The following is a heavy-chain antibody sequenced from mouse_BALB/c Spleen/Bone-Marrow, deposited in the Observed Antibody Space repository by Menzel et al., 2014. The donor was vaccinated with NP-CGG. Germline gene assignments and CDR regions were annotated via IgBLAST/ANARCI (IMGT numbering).Heavy chain of an antibody. CDR1: GFTFXSFG. V-gene: IGHV5-17*02. Sequence: EVQLQQSGGGLVQPGGSRKLSCAASGFTFXSFGMHWARQAPEKGLEWVAYISSGSTAICYADTVKGRFTISRDNPKNTLFLQMTSLRSEDTAMYYCARGGNWDDFDVWGAGTTVTVSS. CDR2: ISSGSTAI. J-gene: IGHJ1*01. D-gene: IGHD4-1*01. CDR3: ARGGNWDDFDV.